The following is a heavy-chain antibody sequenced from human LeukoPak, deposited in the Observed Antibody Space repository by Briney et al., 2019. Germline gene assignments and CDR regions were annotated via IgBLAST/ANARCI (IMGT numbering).Heavy chain of an antibody. CDR2: IYTGGST. J-gene: IGHJ4*02. V-gene: IGHV4-4*07. CDR3: ARHVRPDCTSTSCYGYFDY. CDR1: NDSMSTYF. Sequence: PSETLSLTCNVSNDSMSTYFWSWIRQPAGEGLEWFRRIYTGGSTTYNPSLKSRFTMSIDTSKKQFSLKLTSVTAADTAVYYCARHVRPDCTSTSCYGYFDYWGQGTLVTVSS. D-gene: IGHD2-2*01.